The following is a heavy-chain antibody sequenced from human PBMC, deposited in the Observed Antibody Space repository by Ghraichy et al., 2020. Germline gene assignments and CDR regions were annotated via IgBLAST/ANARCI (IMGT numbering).Heavy chain of an antibody. CDR3: VRGGLEWLFARGDGFDY. CDR1: GISSSHYR. D-gene: IGHD3-3*01. CDR2: ISSSSTTI. V-gene: IGHV3-48*04. Sequence: LSLTCVGSGISSSHYRTQLTSPAPGCGLVRDSYISSSSTTIYYTDSVKGRFSISRDNAKNSLYLQMDSLRAEDTAVYYCVRGGLEWLFARGDGFDYWVQGSLVT. J-gene: IGHJ4*02.